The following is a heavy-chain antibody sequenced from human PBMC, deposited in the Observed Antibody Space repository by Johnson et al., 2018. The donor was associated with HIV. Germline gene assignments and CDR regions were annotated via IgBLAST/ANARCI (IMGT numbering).Heavy chain of an antibody. Sequence: EVQLVESGGGVVRPGGSLRLSCAASGFTFSSYAMSWVRQAPGKGLEWVSAISGSGGSTYYADSGKGRYTISRDNSKNTLYLQMNSLRAEDTAVYYCARDELGEDAFDIWGQGTMVTVSS. CDR3: ARDELGEDAFDI. CDR2: ISGSGGST. J-gene: IGHJ3*02. V-gene: IGHV3-23*04. D-gene: IGHD3-16*01. CDR1: GFTFSSYA.